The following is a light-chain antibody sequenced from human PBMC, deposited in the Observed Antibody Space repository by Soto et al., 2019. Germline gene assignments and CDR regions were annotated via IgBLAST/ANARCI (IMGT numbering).Light chain of an antibody. Sequence: QAVVTQPPSASGTPGQRVTISCSGSSSNIGSNYVYWYQQLPGTAPKLLIYDNNQRPSGVPDRFSVSKSGTSASLAISGLRSEDEADYYCAGWDDSLSGPVIGGGTKLTVL. CDR2: DNN. V-gene: IGLV1-47*01. J-gene: IGLJ2*01. CDR3: AGWDDSLSGPV. CDR1: SSNIGSNY.